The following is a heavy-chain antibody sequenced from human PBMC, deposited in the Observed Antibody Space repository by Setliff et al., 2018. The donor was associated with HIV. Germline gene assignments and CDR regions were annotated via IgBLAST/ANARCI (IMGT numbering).Heavy chain of an antibody. V-gene: IGHV4-34*01. D-gene: IGHD2-21*02. Sequence: PSETLSLTCAVYGGSFSGYYWSWIRQPPGKGLEWIGEINDSGRTNNNPSLKSRVAMSVDTSKNQFSLQLSSVTAADTAVYYCARDLRGDSVPATAAKSFDIWGQGTLVTVSS. CDR1: GGSFSGYY. CDR3: ARDLRGDSVPATAAKSFDI. J-gene: IGHJ3*02. CDR2: INDSGRT.